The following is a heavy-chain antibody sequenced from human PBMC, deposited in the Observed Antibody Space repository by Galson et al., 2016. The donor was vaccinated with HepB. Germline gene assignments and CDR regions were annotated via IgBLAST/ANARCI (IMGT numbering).Heavy chain of an antibody. J-gene: IGHJ3*02. V-gene: IGHV3-21*01. CDR1: GFTFSSYN. CDR2: ISRGSAYI. D-gene: IGHD3-10*01. CDR3: ARPRDNYGHAFDI. Sequence: SLRLSCAASGFTFSSYNLNWVRQAPGKGLEWVSSISRGSAYIYYADSVKGRFTISRDNAKNSLYLQMHSLRAGDTAVYYCARPRDNYGHAFDIWGPGTLVTVSS.